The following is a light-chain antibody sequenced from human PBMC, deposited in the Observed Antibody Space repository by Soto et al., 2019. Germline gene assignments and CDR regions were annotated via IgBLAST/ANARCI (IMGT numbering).Light chain of an antibody. CDR2: TAS. CDR3: QQYNNWPQT. CDR1: QSVSSN. Sequence: EIVLTQSPGTLSLSTGERATLSCRASQSVSSNYLAWYQQKPGQAPRLLIYTASSRATGIPARFSGSGSATEFTLTISSLQSEDFAVYYCQQYNNWPQTFGQGTKVDIK. J-gene: IGKJ1*01. V-gene: IGKV3-15*01.